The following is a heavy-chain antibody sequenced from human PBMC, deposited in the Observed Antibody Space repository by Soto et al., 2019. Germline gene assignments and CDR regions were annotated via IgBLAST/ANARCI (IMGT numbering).Heavy chain of an antibody. V-gene: IGHV3-23*01. Sequence: GESLKISCKGSGFTPTTTPLSWVRQPPGKGLEWVTTISGTASRTYYVDSVKGRFFISRDNSKNTVTLQMNNLTLDDTAVYYCATSFRYFDNWGQGTRVTVSS. J-gene: IGHJ4*02. CDR1: GFTPTTTP. D-gene: IGHD3-9*01. CDR2: ISGTASRT. CDR3: ATSFRYFDN.